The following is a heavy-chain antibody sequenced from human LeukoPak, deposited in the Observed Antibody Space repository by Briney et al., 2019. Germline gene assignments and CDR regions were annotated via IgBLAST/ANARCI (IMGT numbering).Heavy chain of an antibody. D-gene: IGHD3-3*01. J-gene: IGHJ5*02. CDR2: IRSKAYGGTT. CDR3: TRERQRFLEWLLFDP. CDR1: GFTCGDYA. Sequence: GGSLRLSCTASGFTCGDYAMSWFRQAPGKGLEWVGFIRSKAYGGTTEYAASVKGRFTISRDDSKSIAYLQMNSLKTEDTAVYYCTRERQRFLEWLLFDPWGQGTLVTVSS. V-gene: IGHV3-49*03.